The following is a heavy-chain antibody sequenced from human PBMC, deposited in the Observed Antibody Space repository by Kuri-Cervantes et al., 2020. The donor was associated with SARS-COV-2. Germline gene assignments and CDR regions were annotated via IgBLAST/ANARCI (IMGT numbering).Heavy chain of an antibody. V-gene: IGHV3-74*01. CDR1: GFTFSGHW. CDR2: INPDGSYT. Sequence: GGSLRLSCAASGFTFSGHWIHWVRQAPGKGLVWVSRINPDGSYTNNADSVKGRFTISRENSKNTLYLQMDSLRAEDAAVYYCARVEYNSGWYGAFDMWGQGTMVTVSS. J-gene: IGHJ3*02. D-gene: IGHD6-19*01. CDR3: ARVEYNSGWYGAFDM.